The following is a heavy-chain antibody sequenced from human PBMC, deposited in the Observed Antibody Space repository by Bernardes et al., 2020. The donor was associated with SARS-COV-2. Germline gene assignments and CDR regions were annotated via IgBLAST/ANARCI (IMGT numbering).Heavy chain of an antibody. CDR2: IIPIFGTA. CDR1: GGTFSSYA. Sequence: SVKVSCKASGGTFSSYAISWVRQAPGQGLEWMGRIIPIFGTANYAQKFQGRVTITADESTSTAYMELSSLRSEDTAVYYCARAYSPTYCSGGSCYSSNGMDVWGQGTTVTVSS. D-gene: IGHD2-15*01. J-gene: IGHJ6*02. V-gene: IGHV1-69*13. CDR3: ARAYSPTYCSGGSCYSSNGMDV.